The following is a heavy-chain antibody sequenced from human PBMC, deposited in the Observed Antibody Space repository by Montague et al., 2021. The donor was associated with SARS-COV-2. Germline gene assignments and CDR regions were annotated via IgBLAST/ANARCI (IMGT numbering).Heavy chain of an antibody. Sequence: CAISGDSVSSNPAAWNWIRQSPSRGLEWLGRTYYRSKWYYDYAVSMKSRMTTSPDTSKNQFSLQLSSVTPEDRAVDYCARDPRYSLSWSFDYWGQGTLVTVSS. D-gene: IGHD6-13*01. J-gene: IGHJ4*02. V-gene: IGHV6-1*01. CDR2: TYYRSKWYY. CDR1: GDSVSSNPAA. CDR3: ARDPRYSLSWSFDY.